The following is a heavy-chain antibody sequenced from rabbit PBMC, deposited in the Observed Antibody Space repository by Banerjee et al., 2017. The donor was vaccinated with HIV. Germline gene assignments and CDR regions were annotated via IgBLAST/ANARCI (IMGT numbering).Heavy chain of an antibody. V-gene: IGHV1S45*01. J-gene: IGHJ4*01. CDR2: IGAGSSGTT. D-gene: IGHD4-1*01. CDR3: ARDLAGVIGWNFNL. CDR1: GFTLSSYW. Sequence: QEQLEESGGDLVKPEGSLTLTCTASGFTLSSYWMWWVRQAPGKGLEWIACIGAGSSGTTYYASWAKGPFTISKTSSTTVTLQMTSLTAADTATYFCARDLAGVIGWNFNLWGPGTLVTVS.